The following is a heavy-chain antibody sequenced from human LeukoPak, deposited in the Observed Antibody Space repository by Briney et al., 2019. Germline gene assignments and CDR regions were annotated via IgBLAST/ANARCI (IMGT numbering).Heavy chain of an antibody. CDR2: ISWNSGSI. J-gene: IGHJ4*02. V-gene: IGHV3-9*01. D-gene: IGHD3-22*01. CDR3: AKGSSITMIVVVSDH. Sequence: PGGSLRLSCAASGFTFDDYAMHWVRQAPGKGLEWVSGISWNSGSIGYADSVKGRFTISRDNAKNSLYLQMNSLRAEDTAVYYCAKGSSITMIVVVSDHWGQGTLVTVSS. CDR1: GFTFDDYA.